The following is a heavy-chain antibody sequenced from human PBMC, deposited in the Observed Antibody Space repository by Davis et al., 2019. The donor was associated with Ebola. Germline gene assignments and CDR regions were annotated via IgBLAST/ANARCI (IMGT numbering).Heavy chain of an antibody. V-gene: IGHV4-59*01. J-gene: IGHJ4*02. Sequence: MPSETLSLTCTVSGASISPYYWSWIRQPPGKGLEWIGYIYYSGSTNYNPSLKSRVTISVDTSKNLFSLRLSSVTAADTAVYYCARTPGDYYFDYWGQGTLVTVSS. D-gene: IGHD4-17*01. CDR2: IYYSGST. CDR3: ARTPGDYYFDY. CDR1: GASISPYY.